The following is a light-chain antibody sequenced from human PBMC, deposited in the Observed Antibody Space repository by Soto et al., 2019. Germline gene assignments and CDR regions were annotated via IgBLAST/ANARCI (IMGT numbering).Light chain of an antibody. CDR1: QSVSSN. Sequence: EIVMTQSPATLSVSPGERATLSCRASQSVSSNLAWYRQKPGQAPRLLIYGASTRATGIPARFSGSGSGTEFTLTISSLQSEDFSVYYCQQYNNCPPWTFGQGTKVEIK. J-gene: IGKJ1*01. CDR3: QQYNNCPPWT. CDR2: GAS. V-gene: IGKV3-15*01.